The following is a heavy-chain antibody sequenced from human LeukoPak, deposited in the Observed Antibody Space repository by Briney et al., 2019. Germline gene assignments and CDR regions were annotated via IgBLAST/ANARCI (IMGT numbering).Heavy chain of an antibody. J-gene: IGHJ4*02. CDR2: INPNSGGT. V-gene: IGHV1-2*02. Sequence: GASVKVSCKASGYTFTGYYMHWMRQAPGQGLEWMGWINPNSGGTNYAQKFQGRVTMTRDTSISTAYMELSRLRSDDTAVYYCARVDGGSGSYGYWGRGTLVTVSS. CDR3: ARVDGGSGSYGY. D-gene: IGHD3-10*01. CDR1: GYTFTGYY.